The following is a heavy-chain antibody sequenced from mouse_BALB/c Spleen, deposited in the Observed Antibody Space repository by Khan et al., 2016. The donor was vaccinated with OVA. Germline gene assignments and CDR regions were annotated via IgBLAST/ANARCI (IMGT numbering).Heavy chain of an antibody. V-gene: IGHV1S137*01. D-gene: IGHD2-3*01. J-gene: IGHJ2*01. CDR1: GYTFTDYA. Sequence: QVQLQQSGPELVRPGVSVKISCKGSGYTFTDYAMYWVKQSHAKSLEWIGLISTYSGNTNYNQKFRGKATMTVDKSSSTAYMELARLTSEDSAISYCARPAYDGYDDYWGQGTTLTVSS. CDR2: ISTYSGNT. CDR3: ARPAYDGYDDY.